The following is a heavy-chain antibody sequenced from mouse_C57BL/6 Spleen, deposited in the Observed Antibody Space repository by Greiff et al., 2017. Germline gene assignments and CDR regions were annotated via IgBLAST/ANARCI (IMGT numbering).Heavy chain of an antibody. CDR3: ARCDYDGEDPGYWYFDV. Sequence: QVQLQQPGAELVKPGASVKLSCKASGYTFTSYWMHWVKQRPGQGLEWIGMIHPNSGSTNYNEKFKSKATLTVDKSSGTAYMPLSSLTSEDSAVYYCARCDYDGEDPGYWYFDVWGTGTTVTVSS. CDR2: IHPNSGST. J-gene: IGHJ1*03. CDR1: GYTFTSYW. V-gene: IGHV1-64*01. D-gene: IGHD2-4*01.